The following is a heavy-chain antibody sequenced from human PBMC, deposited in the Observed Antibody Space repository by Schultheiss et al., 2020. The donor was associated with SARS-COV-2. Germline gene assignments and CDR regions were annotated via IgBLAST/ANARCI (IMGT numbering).Heavy chain of an antibody. V-gene: IGHV3-15*01. D-gene: IGHD3-9*01. CDR2: IQSKTDGATT. J-gene: IGHJ5*02. Sequence: GESLKISCAASGFTITNAWMNWVRQAPGKGLEWVGRIQSKTDGATTDYAAPVKGRFDISRDDSKNTLYLQMNSLKTEDTAVYYCTTDHYDILSAYYKGSVCFDPWGQGTLVTVSS. CDR3: TTDHYDILSAYYKGSVCFDP. CDR1: GFTITNAW.